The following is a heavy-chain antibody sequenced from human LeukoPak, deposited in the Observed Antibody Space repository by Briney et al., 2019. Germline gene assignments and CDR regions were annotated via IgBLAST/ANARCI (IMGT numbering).Heavy chain of an antibody. Sequence: SETLSLTCTVSGGSISSYYWSWIRQPPGKGLEWIGYIYYSGSTNYNPSLKSRATISVDTSKNQFSLKLSSVTAADTAVYYCARLGYSYGSYYYYGMDVWGQGTTVTVSS. CDR2: IYYSGST. V-gene: IGHV4-59*08. CDR1: GGSISSYY. J-gene: IGHJ6*02. D-gene: IGHD5-18*01. CDR3: ARLGYSYGSYYYYGMDV.